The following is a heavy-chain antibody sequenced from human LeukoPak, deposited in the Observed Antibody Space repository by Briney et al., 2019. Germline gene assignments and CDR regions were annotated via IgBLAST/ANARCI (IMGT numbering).Heavy chain of an antibody. CDR3: ARDYYDSSGYSRFDP. Sequence: GASVKVSCKASGYTFTGYYMLWVRQAPGQGLEWMGWINPNSGGTDYAQKFQGRVTMTRDTSISTAYMEVSRLRSDDTAVYYCARDYYDSSGYSRFDPWGQGTLVTVSS. J-gene: IGHJ5*02. D-gene: IGHD3-22*01. CDR1: GYTFTGYY. V-gene: IGHV1-2*02. CDR2: INPNSGGT.